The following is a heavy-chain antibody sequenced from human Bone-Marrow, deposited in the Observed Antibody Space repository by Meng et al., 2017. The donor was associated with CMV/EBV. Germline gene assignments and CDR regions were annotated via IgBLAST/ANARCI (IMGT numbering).Heavy chain of an antibody. V-gene: IGHV1-8*03. CDR3: ARGLVLCTSSYFLPAFDP. D-gene: IGHD2-2*01. J-gene: IGHJ5*02. CDR1: GYTFTSYD. Sequence: GSVKVSCKASGYTFTSYDINWVRQATGQGLEWMGWMYPNSGNTGYAQKFQGRVTITKNTPISTAYMELSSLGSEATAVYYCARGLVLCTSSYFLPAFDPWGQGTMVTVSS. CDR2: MYPNSGNT.